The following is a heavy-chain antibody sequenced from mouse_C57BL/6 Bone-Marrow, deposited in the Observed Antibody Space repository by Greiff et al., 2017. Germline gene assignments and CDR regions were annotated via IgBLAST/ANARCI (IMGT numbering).Heavy chain of an antibody. Sequence: VKLQESGPGLVQPSQSLSITCTVSGFSLTSYGVHWVRQSPGKGLEWLGVIWSGGSTDYNAAFISRLSISKDNSKSQVFFKMNSLQADDTAIYYCATSYYSNYVAMDYWGQGTSVTVSS. CDR1: GFSLTSYG. CDR2: IWSGGST. CDR3: ATSYYSNYVAMDY. V-gene: IGHV2-2*01. J-gene: IGHJ4*01. D-gene: IGHD2-5*01.